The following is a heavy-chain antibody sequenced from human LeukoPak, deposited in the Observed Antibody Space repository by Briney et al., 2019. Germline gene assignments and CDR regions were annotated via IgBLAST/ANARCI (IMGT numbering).Heavy chain of an antibody. J-gene: IGHJ3*02. Sequence: GGSLRLSCAASGFTFSTYYMSWVRQAPGTGLEWVANIKQDGSEKYYVDSVKGRFTISRDNAKNSLYLQMNSLRAEDTAVYYCARGGGATNDAFDIWGQGTMVTVSS. D-gene: IGHD1-26*01. CDR1: GFTFSTYY. CDR3: ARGGGATNDAFDI. V-gene: IGHV3-7*01. CDR2: IKQDGSEK.